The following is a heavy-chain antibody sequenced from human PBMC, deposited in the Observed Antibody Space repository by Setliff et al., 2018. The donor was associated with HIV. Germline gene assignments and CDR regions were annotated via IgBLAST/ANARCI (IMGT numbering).Heavy chain of an antibody. CDR1: GFNFDDYA. D-gene: IGHD1-1*01. Sequence: GGSLRLSCAASGFNFDDYAMHWGRQVPGKGLEWVAGITWDSKKIAYADSVKGRFTISRDNAKKQVYLEMNSLKTDDTALYYCAKDYGDGHNWGAFDVWGQGAMVTVSS. CDR2: ITWDSKKI. CDR3: AKDYGDGHNWGAFDV. J-gene: IGHJ3*01. V-gene: IGHV3-9*01.